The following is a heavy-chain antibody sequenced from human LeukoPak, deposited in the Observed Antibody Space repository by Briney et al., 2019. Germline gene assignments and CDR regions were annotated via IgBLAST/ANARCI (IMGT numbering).Heavy chain of an antibody. V-gene: IGHV4-59*01. CDR3: AKFGAYCFDY. D-gene: IGHD1-26*01. CDR2: IHYTGTT. J-gene: IGHJ4*02. CDR1: GGSISGYY. Sequence: PSETVSLTCTVSGGSISGYYWSWIRQPPGKGLECIGYIHYTGTTHYNPSLKSRLTIAVDTSKNQFSLKLTSVTAADTAVYYCAKFGAYCFDYWGQGTLVTVYS.